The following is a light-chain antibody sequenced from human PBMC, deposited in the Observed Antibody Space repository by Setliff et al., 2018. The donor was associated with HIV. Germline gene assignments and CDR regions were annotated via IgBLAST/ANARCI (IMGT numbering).Light chain of an antibody. J-gene: IGLJ2*01. V-gene: IGLV1-44*01. CDR1: SSNIGSNV. CDR2: SND. Sequence: SVLTQPPSASGTPGQRVTISCSGSSSNIGSNVVNWYQQLPGTAPRLLIYSNDRRPSGVPDRFSGSKSGTSASLAISGLQSEDEGDYYCATWDDTLKGLFGGGTKVTVL. CDR3: ATWDDTLKGL.